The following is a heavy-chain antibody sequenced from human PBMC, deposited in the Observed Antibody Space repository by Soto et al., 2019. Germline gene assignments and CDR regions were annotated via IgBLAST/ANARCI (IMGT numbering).Heavy chain of an antibody. CDR3: ARDQDCSGGSCYSHYYGMDV. V-gene: IGHV1-69*01. Sequence: QVQLVQSGAEVKKPGSSVKVSCKASGGTFSSYAISWVRQAPGQGLEWMGGIIPIFGTANYAQKFQGRVTITEDESTSTAYRELSSLRSEDTAVYYCARDQDCSGGSCYSHYYGMDVWGQGTTVTVSS. D-gene: IGHD2-15*01. CDR1: GGTFSSYA. CDR2: IIPIFGTA. J-gene: IGHJ6*02.